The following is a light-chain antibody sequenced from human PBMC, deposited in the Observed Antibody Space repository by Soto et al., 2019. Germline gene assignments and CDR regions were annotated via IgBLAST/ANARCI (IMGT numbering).Light chain of an antibody. CDR3: QQYSTTPRT. CDR1: QTVFSN. V-gene: IGKV3-15*01. CDR2: AAS. Sequence: EIVMTQSPATLSVSPGERVTLSCRASQTVFSNLAWYQQKPGQAPRLLIYAASTGATGIPARFSGSGSGTEFTLSISSLQSEDSAVYYCQQYSTTPRTFGQGTKVDIK. J-gene: IGKJ1*01.